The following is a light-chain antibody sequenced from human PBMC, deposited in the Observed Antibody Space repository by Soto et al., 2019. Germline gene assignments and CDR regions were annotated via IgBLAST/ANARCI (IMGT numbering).Light chain of an antibody. CDR2: DAS. V-gene: IGKV3-11*01. J-gene: IGKJ3*01. Sequence: EIVLTQSPATLSLSPGERATLSCRASQSVSSYLVWYQQKPGQAPRLLIYDASNRATGIPARFSGSGSGTDFTLTISSLEPEDCAVYYCQQRNNWPLTFGPGTKVDIK. CDR3: QQRNNWPLT. CDR1: QSVSSY.